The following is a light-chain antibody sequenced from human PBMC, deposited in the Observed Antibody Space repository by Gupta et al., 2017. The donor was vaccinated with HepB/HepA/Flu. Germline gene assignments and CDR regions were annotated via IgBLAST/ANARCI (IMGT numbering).Light chain of an antibody. CDR3: QQYEGRASYT. CDR1: QNVNSDY. V-gene: IGKV3-20*01. CDR2: GAS. J-gene: IGKJ2*01. Sequence: EIVLTQSPGTLSLSPGERATLSCRASQNVNSDYLVWYRQKPGQAPRLLIYGASSRDTGIADRFSGGGCGTDLALTISRREQEDFAVYYCQQYEGRASYTFGQGTKVEIK.